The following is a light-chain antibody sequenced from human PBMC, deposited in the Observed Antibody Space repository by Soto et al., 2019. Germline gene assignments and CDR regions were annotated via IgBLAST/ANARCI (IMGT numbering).Light chain of an antibody. CDR1: SSDVGDYNY. V-gene: IGLV2-11*01. Sequence: QSVLTQPRSVSGSPGQSVTISCTGTSSDVGDYNYVSWYQQHPGKAPKLMIYDVSKRPSGVPDRFSGSKSGNTASLTISGLQAEDEADYYCCSYAGSYNFAFGDGTKVT. CDR3: CSYAGSYNFA. J-gene: IGLJ1*01. CDR2: DVS.